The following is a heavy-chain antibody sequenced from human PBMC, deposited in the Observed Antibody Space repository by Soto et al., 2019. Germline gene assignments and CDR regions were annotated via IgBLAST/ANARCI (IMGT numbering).Heavy chain of an antibody. Sequence: QITLKESGPTLVKPTQTLTLTCTFSGFSLSTSGVGVGWIRQPPGKALEWLALIYWDDDKRYSPSLKSRLTSTKDTAKNQVVLTMTNMDPVDTATYYCAHSALHMITFGGVGVTGYDYWVQGTWSPSPQ. D-gene: IGHD3-16*01. CDR1: GFSLSTSGVG. CDR2: IYWDDDK. CDR3: AHSALHMITFGGVGVTGYDY. J-gene: IGHJ4*02. V-gene: IGHV2-5*02.